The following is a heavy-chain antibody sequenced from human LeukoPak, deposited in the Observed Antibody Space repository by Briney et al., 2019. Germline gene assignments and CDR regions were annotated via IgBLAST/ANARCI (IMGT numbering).Heavy chain of an antibody. CDR2: IYPSGPTT. D-gene: IGHD2-21*01. CDR1: GYTFTSYY. Sequence: ASVKVSCTASGYTFTSYYMHWVRQAPGQGLERMVIIYPSGPTTSYAQEFQGRVTMTRHTSTNTVYMELTSLRAEDTAVYYCAREQRGCCFDYWGQGTLVTVSS. J-gene: IGHJ4*02. V-gene: IGHV1-46*01. CDR3: AREQRGCCFDY.